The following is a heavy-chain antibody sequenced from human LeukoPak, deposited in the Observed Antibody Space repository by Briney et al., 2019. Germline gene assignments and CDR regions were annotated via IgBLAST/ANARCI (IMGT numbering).Heavy chain of an antibody. CDR2: MSFDGNT. Sequence: SETLSLTCSVSGGSISTSGYYWGWIRQSPGKGLEWIVSMSFDGNTFYNPSLKTRVTISLDTSRNQFSLRLTSVTAADTAIHFCTRLTTYGLYFDSWGQGSLVIVSS. V-gene: IGHV4-39*07. CDR3: TRLTTYGLYFDS. J-gene: IGHJ4*02. CDR1: GGSISTSGYY. D-gene: IGHD3-10*01.